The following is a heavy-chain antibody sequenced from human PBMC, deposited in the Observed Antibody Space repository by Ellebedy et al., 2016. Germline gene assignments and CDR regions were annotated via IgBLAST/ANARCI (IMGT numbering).Heavy chain of an antibody. J-gene: IGHJ4*02. CDR2: INGDGSST. V-gene: IGHV3-74*01. CDR3: AKAVSPILTGNYFDY. D-gene: IGHD3-9*01. Sequence: GESLKISCVASGLTVSGYWMHWVRQAPGRGLVWVARINGDGSSTYYADSVKGRFTISRDNAKNTLYLQMNSLRAEDTALYYCAKAVSPILTGNYFDYWGQGTLVTVSS. CDR1: GLTVSGYW.